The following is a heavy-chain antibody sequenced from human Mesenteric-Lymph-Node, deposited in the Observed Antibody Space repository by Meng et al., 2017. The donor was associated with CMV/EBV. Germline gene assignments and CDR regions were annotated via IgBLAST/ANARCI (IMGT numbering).Heavy chain of an antibody. J-gene: IGHJ5*01. CDR3: GRDPHDFWSGKNWCDS. CDR1: GFTFNTYG. D-gene: IGHD3-3*01. V-gene: IGHV3-30*02. Sequence: GESLKISCEASGFTFNTYGFHWVRQAPGKGLEWVTFIRYDGGKDYYAESVKGRFTISRDNSMNRLYLQMNSLRPEDTGVYYYGRDPHDFWSGKNWCDSWGKGTLVTVSS. CDR2: IRYDGGKD.